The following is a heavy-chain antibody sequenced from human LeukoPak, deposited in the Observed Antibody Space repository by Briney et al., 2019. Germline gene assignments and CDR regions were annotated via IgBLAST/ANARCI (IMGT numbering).Heavy chain of an antibody. CDR3: AGGRGWLIDY. V-gene: IGHV3-7*04. Sequence: PGGSLRLSSAGSGFTFRNYWINWVRQAPGKGLEWVANIKQDGIETNYVDSVKGRFTMSRDNAKNSAYLQMNSLRVEDTALYYCAGGRGWLIDYWGQGTLVTLSS. CDR2: IKQDGIET. J-gene: IGHJ4*02. CDR1: GFTFRNYW. D-gene: IGHD6-19*01.